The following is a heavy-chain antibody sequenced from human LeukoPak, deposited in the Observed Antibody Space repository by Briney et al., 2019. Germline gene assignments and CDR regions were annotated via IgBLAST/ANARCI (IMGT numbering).Heavy chain of an antibody. D-gene: IGHD3-16*02. V-gene: IGHV3-21*01. CDR1: GFSFSSYG. J-gene: IGHJ4*02. CDR2: ISSNRYI. CDR3: ARHRTASDY. Sequence: GGSLRLSCAASGFSFSSYGMHWVRQAPGKGLEWVSHISSNRYIYYADSVKGRFTISRDNAKNSLYLQMNSLRVEDTAVYYCARHRTASDYWGQGTLVTVSS.